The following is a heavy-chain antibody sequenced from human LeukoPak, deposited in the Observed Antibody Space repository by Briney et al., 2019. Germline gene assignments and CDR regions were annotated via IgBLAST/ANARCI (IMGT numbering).Heavy chain of an antibody. CDR2: IYSGGST. D-gene: IGHD3-3*01. CDR1: GFTVSSNY. CDR3: ASPYYDFWSGYSGNYYYYMDV. V-gene: IGHV3-66*02. Sequence: TGGSLRLSCAASGFTVSSNYMSWVRQAPGKGLEWVSVIYSGGSTYYADSVKGRFTISRDNSKNTLYLQMNSLRAEDTAVYYCASPYYDFWSGYSGNYYYYMDVSGKGTTVTVSS. J-gene: IGHJ6*03.